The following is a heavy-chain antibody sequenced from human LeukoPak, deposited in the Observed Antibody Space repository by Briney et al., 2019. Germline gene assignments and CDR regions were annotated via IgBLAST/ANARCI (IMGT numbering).Heavy chain of an antibody. D-gene: IGHD2-8*02. CDR1: GFTFSSSA. Sequence: GGSLRLSCGASGFTFSSSAMHWVHQGTGKGLEWVAYIAHHGNNKYYADSVKGRFTISRDNSKGSLYLQMNSLRADDTAVYYCAKDGSWSCTDWGQGTLV. CDR3: AKDGSWSCTD. J-gene: IGHJ4*02. CDR2: IAHHGNNK. V-gene: IGHV3-30*02.